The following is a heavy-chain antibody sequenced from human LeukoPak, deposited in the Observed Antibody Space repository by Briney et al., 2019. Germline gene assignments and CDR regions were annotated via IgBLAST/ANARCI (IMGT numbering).Heavy chain of an antibody. CDR1: GFTFSSYW. J-gene: IGHJ3*02. V-gene: IGHV3-7*01. CDR2: IKQDGSEK. Sequence: GGSLRLSCAASGFTFSSYWMSWVRQAPGKGLEWVANIKQDGSEKYYVDSVKGRFTISRDNAKNSLYLQMNSLRAEDTAVYYCARAHGNSWYLQPDAFDIWGQGTMVTVSS. CDR3: ARAHGNSWYLQPDAFDI. D-gene: IGHD6-13*01.